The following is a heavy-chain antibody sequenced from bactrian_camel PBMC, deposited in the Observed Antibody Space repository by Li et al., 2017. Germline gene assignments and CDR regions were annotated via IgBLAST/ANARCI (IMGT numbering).Heavy chain of an antibody. CDR2: IDTDGSP. CDR1: PNIRSC. Sequence: HVQLVESGGGSVQAGGSLRLSCAASPNIRSCVGWFRQAPGKEREGVATIDTDGSPSYADSVKGRFTVSRDNAKNTVYLQMDNLESEDTALHYCATNTVTDGVAEFSYWGQGTQVTVS. J-gene: IGHJ4*01. D-gene: IGHD6*01. CDR3: ATNTVTDGVAEFSY. V-gene: IGHV3S53*01.